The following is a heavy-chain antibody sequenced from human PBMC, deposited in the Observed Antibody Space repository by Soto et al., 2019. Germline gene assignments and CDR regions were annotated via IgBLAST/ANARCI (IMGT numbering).Heavy chain of an antibody. J-gene: IGHJ4*02. Sequence: GGSLRLSCAASGFTFSDYAMIWIRQVPGKGLQWVSGLYGSGRGIHYAESVKGRFTISRDNSAYAVYLQMNNLRVEDSAIYYCAKDAVSRDGVWLAHVWGQGTVVTVSS. D-gene: IGHD5-12*01. CDR3: AKDAVSRDGVWLAHV. CDR1: GFTFSDYA. CDR2: LYGSGRGI. V-gene: IGHV3-23*01.